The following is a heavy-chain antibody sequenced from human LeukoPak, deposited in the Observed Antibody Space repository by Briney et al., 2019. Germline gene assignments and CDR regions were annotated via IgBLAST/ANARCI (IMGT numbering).Heavy chain of an antibody. CDR3: AKVEGASKASVY. Sequence: PGGSLRLSCAASGFTFSNAWMSWVRQAPGKGLEWVGRIKSKTDGGTTDYAAPVKGRFTISRDNSKNTLYLQMYSLRAEDTAVYYCAKVEGASKASVYWGQGALVTVSS. CDR2: IKSKTDGGTT. V-gene: IGHV3-15*01. CDR1: GFTFSNAW. J-gene: IGHJ4*02. D-gene: IGHD1-1*01.